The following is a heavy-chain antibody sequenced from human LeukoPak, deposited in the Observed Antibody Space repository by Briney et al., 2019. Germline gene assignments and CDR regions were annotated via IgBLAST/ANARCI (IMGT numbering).Heavy chain of an antibody. CDR1: GGSFSGYY. V-gene: IGHV4-34*01. J-gene: IGHJ6*03. Sequence: PSETLSLTCAVYGGSFSGYYWSWIRQPPGKGLEWIGEINHSGSTNYNPSLKSRVTISIDTSKNQFSLKLSSVTAADTAVYYCAREYGSSWIKYYYYYMDVWGKGTTVTVSS. CDR2: INHSGST. CDR3: AREYGSSWIKYYYYYMDV. D-gene: IGHD6-13*01.